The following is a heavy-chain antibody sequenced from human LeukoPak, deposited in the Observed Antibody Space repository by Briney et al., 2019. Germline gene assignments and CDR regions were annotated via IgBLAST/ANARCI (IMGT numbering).Heavy chain of an antibody. CDR2: INTNTGNP. CDR3: ARGYYDSSGHDGDFDY. D-gene: IGHD3-22*01. J-gene: IGHJ4*02. CDR1: GYTFTSYA. Sequence: ASVKVSCKASGYTFTSYAMNWVRQAPGQGLEWMGWINTNTGNPTYAQGFTGRFVFSLDTSVSTAYLQISSLKAEDTAVYYCARGYYDSSGHDGDFDYWGLGTLVTVSS. V-gene: IGHV7-4-1*02.